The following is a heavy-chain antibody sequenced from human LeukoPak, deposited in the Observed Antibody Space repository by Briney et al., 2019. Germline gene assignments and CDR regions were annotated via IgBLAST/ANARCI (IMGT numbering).Heavy chain of an antibody. CDR3: ARAGSEPAAISYYYYYYGMDV. Sequence: PGGSLRLSCAASGFTFSSYGMHWVRQAPGKGLEWVAVISYDGSNKYYADSVKGRFTISRDNAKNSLYLQMNSLRAEDTAVYYCARAGSEPAAISYYYYYYGMDVWGQGTTVTVSS. J-gene: IGHJ6*02. CDR2: ISYDGSNK. V-gene: IGHV3-30*03. CDR1: GFTFSSYG. D-gene: IGHD2-2*01.